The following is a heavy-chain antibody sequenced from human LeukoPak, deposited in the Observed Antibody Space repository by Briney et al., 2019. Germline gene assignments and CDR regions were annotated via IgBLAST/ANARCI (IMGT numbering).Heavy chain of an antibody. CDR1: ELTFSSYS. D-gene: IGHD1-26*01. V-gene: IGHV3-48*01. CDR3: ARSGSYAFDY. CDR2: ISSSSSTI. Sequence: GGSLRLSCAASELTFSSYSMNWVRQAPGKGLEWVSYISSSSSTIYYADSVKGRFTISRDNAKNSLYLQMNSLRAEDTAVYYCARSGSYAFDYWGQGTLVTVSS. J-gene: IGHJ4*02.